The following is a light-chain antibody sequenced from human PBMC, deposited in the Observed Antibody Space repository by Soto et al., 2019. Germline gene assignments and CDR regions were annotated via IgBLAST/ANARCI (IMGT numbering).Light chain of an antibody. CDR1: QDISNY. CDR2: DAS. Sequence: DIQMTQSPSSLSASVGDRVTITCQASQDISNYLNWYQQEPGKAPKLLIYDASNLETGVPSRFSGSGSGTDFTFTISSLQPEDFATYYCQQYDNLSITFGQGTRLEIK. J-gene: IGKJ5*01. V-gene: IGKV1-33*01. CDR3: QQYDNLSIT.